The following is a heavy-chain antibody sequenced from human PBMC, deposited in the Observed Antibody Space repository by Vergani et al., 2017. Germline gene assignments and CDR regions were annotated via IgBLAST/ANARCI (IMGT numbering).Heavy chain of an antibody. D-gene: IGHD4-17*01. J-gene: IGHJ4*02. V-gene: IGHV3-15*01. CDR1: GFTFSSYS. CDR2: IKSKTGGGTT. Sequence: EVQLVESGGGLVKPGGSLRLSCAASGFTFSSYSMNWVRQAPGKGLEWVGRIKSKTGGGTTDYAAPVKGRFTISRDDSKNTLYLQMNSLKTEDTAVYYCTTDRKVTINYFDYWGQGTLVTVSS. CDR3: TTDRKVTINYFDY.